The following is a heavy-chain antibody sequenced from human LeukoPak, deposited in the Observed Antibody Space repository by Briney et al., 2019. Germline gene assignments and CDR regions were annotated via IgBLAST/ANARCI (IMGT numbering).Heavy chain of an antibody. V-gene: IGHV1-2*02. J-gene: IGHJ4*02. CDR2: INPNSGGT. Sequence: ASVKVSCKASGYTFTGYYMHWVRQAPGQGLEWVGWINPNSGGTNYAQKFQGRVTMTRDTSTSTAYMELSRLRSDDTAVYYCSLAHRYYFDYWGQGTLVTVSS. CDR1: GYTFTGYY. CDR3: SLAHRYYFDY.